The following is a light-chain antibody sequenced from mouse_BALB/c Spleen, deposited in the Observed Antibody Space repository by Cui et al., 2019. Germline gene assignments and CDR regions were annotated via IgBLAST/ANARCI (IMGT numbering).Light chain of an antibody. CDR1: QEVGTA. CDR3: QQYSSYPLT. V-gene: IGKV6-23*01. J-gene: IGKJ2*01. CDR2: WAS. Sequence: DIVMTQSHKFMSTSVGERVSITCKDSQEVGTAVAWYQQKPGQSPKLLIYWASTRHSGVPDRFTGSGSGTDFTLTISNVQSEDLADYFCQQYSSYPLTFGGGTKLEIK.